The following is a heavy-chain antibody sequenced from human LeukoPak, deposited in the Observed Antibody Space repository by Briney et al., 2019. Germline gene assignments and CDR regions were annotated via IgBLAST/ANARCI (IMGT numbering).Heavy chain of an antibody. D-gene: IGHD3-9*01. CDR1: GYTFTGYY. CDR2: INPNSSGT. V-gene: IGHV1-2*02. CDR3: ARTDDILTGYHNYFDY. Sequence: ASVKVSCKASGYTFTGYYMHWVRQAPGQGLEWMGWINPNSSGTNYAQKFQGRVTMTRDTSISTAYMELSRLRSDDTAVYYCARTDDILTGYHNYFDYWGQGTLVTVSS. J-gene: IGHJ4*02.